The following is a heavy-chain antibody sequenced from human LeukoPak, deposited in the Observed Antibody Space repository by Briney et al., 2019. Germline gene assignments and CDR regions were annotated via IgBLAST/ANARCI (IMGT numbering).Heavy chain of an antibody. J-gene: IGHJ3*02. V-gene: IGHV1-18*01. CDR2: ISAYSGNT. Sequence: ASVKVSCKASGYTFTSYGISWVRQAPGQGLEWMGWISAYSGNTNYAQKLQGGVTMTTDTSTSTAYMELRSLRSDDTAVYYCARVVSKHGSVDAFDIWGQGTMVTVSS. CDR1: GYTFTSYG. D-gene: IGHD4-11*01. CDR3: ARVVSKHGSVDAFDI.